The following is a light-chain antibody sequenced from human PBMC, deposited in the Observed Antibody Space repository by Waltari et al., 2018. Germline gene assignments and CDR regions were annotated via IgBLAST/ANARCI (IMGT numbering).Light chain of an antibody. Sequence: DIQMTQSPSTLSASVGDRVTITCRASQSITNWLAWYQRKPGKAPKLLIYKASNLESGVPSRFSCSGSGTEFTLTISSLQPDDFATYYCQQYDNYWTFGQGTKVEIK. CDR3: QQYDNYWT. J-gene: IGKJ1*01. CDR2: KAS. CDR1: QSITNW. V-gene: IGKV1-5*03.